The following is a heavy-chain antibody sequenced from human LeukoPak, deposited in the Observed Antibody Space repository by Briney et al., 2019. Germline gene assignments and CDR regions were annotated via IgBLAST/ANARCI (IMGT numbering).Heavy chain of an antibody. CDR3: ARGNLYYDSSGFDY. D-gene: IGHD3-22*01. J-gene: IGHJ4*02. Sequence: GGSLRLSCAASGFTFSSYSMNWVRQAPGKGLKWVSSISTSSSYIYYADSVKGRFTVSRDNAKKSLYVQMNSLRAEDTAVYYCARGNLYYDSSGFDYWGQGTLVTVSS. V-gene: IGHV3-21*01. CDR1: GFTFSSYS. CDR2: ISTSSSYI.